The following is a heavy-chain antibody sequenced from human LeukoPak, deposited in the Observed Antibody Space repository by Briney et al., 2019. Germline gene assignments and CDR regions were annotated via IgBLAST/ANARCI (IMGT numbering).Heavy chain of an antibody. J-gene: IGHJ4*02. CDR3: AKSYYDSSGYRGDLEY. CDR2: INGGTT. V-gene: IGHV3-23*01. Sequence: GGSLRLSCAASGMPFSSDAMSWVRQAPGKGLEWVSAINGGTTLYADSVKGRFTISRDNSKNTLFLQMNSLRAEDTAVYYCAKSYYDSSGYRGDLEYWGQGTLVTVSS. CDR1: GMPFSSDA. D-gene: IGHD3-22*01.